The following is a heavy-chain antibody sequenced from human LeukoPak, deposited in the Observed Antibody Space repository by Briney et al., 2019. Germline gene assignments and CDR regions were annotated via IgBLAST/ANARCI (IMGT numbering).Heavy chain of an antibody. Sequence: GGSLRLSCAASGFTFSSYAMNWVRQAPGKGLEWVSYISSSGSTIYYADSVKGRFTISRDNAKNSLYLQMNSLRAEDTAVYYCARIAAAGLYYYYYMDVWGKGTTVTVSS. CDR2: ISSSGSTI. CDR1: GFTFSSYA. D-gene: IGHD6-13*01. CDR3: ARIAAAGLYYYYYMDV. J-gene: IGHJ6*03. V-gene: IGHV3-48*04.